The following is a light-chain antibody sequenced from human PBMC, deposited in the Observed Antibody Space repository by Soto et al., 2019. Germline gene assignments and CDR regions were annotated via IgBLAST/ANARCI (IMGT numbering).Light chain of an antibody. Sequence: IVLTQSPGTLSLSPGERATLSCRASQSVSSSYLAWYQQKPGQAPGLLIYGASSRATGIPDRFSGSGSGTDFTLTISRLEPEDFAVYYCQQYGSSPRTFAQGTKVDI. CDR3: QQYGSSPRT. CDR1: QSVSSSY. V-gene: IGKV3-20*01. J-gene: IGKJ1*01. CDR2: GAS.